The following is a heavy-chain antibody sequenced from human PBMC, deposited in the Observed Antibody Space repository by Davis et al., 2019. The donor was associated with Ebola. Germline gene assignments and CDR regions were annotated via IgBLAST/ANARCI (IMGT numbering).Heavy chain of an antibody. V-gene: IGHV3-21*01. D-gene: IGHD6-13*01. Sequence: GESLKISCAASGFTFSSYSMNWVRQAPGKGLEWVSSISSSSSYIYYADSVKGRFTISRDNAKNSLYLQMNSLRAEDTAVYYCARGRIAGANWFDPWGQGTLVTVSS. CDR3: ARGRIAGANWFDP. CDR1: GFTFSSYS. J-gene: IGHJ5*02. CDR2: ISSSSSYI.